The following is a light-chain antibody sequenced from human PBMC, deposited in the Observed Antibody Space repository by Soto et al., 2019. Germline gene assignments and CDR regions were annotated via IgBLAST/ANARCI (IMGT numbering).Light chain of an antibody. J-gene: IGKJ1*01. CDR1: QSVSTS. Sequence: EIVMTQSPVTLSVSPGARATLSCRAGQSVSTSLAWYQQRPGQSPSLLIYGASTRATGTPTRFRGSGSGTAGTLTISSLQSEDGSVYYGQQYHHWPRTFGQGTKVDIK. CDR2: GAS. V-gene: IGKV3-15*01. CDR3: QQYHHWPRT.